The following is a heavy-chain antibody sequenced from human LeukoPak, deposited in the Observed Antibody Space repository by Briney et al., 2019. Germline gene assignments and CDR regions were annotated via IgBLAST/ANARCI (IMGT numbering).Heavy chain of an antibody. CDR2: ICPDGTGI. Sequence: GSLRLSCAASGFIFSLYCMHWVRQAPGKGPMWVSRICPDGTGISYADSVKARFTTSRDNAKNTVYLQMNSLRAEDTAVYYCARGRDGSQSPIDDWGQGTLVTVSS. CDR3: ARGRDGSQSPIDD. CDR1: GFIFSLYC. D-gene: IGHD5-24*01. J-gene: IGHJ4*02. V-gene: IGHV3-74*01.